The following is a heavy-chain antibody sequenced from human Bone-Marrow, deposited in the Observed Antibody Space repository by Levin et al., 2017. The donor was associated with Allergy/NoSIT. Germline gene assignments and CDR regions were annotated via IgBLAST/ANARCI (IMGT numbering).Heavy chain of an antibody. CDR2: IYHDGGT. D-gene: IGHD1-1*01. CDR3: ARELIQRGFDY. V-gene: IGHV4-31*03. CDR1: GGSITSGGYY. J-gene: IGHJ4*02. Sequence: SQTLSLTCTVSGGSITSGGYYWTWIRQHPGKGLEWIGYIYHDGGTYYNPSLKSRVLISMDMSRNQFSLKVSSVTAADTAVYYCARELIQRGFDYWGQGTLVTVSS.